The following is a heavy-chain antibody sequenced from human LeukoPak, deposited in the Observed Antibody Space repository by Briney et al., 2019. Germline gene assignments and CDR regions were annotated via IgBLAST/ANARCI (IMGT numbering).Heavy chain of an antibody. CDR1: GYSFTSYW. V-gene: IGHV5-51*01. Sequence: GESLKIPCKGSGYSFTSYWIGWVRQMPGKGLEWMGIIYPGDSDTRYSPSFQGQVTISADKSISTAYLQWSSLKASDTAMYYCARLQDSSSFYYYYYGMDVWGQGTTVTVSS. D-gene: IGHD6-6*01. CDR3: ARLQDSSSFYYYYYGMDV. CDR2: IYPGDSDT. J-gene: IGHJ6*02.